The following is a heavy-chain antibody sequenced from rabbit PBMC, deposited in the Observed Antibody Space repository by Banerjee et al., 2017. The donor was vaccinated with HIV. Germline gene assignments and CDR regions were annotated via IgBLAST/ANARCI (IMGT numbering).Heavy chain of an antibody. V-gene: IGHV1S45*01. CDR1: GIDFSSYYR. D-gene: IGHD4-1*01. Sequence: QQQLEESGGGLVKPGGTLTLTCKASGIDFSSYYRMCWVRQAPGKGLEWIACIDVSSSGSTYYASWAKGRFTISRTSSTTVALQMTSLTAADTATYFCATITDNSGMALWGQGTLVTVS. CDR3: ATITDNSGMAL. J-gene: IGHJ4*01. CDR2: IDVSSSGST.